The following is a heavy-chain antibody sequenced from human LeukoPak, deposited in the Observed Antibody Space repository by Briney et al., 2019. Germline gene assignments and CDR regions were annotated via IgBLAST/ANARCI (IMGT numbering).Heavy chain of an antibody. CDR2: IYYSRST. Sequence: PSETLSLTCSVPAGTISSYCWSWIRQPPGKGLEWIGNIYYSRSTNYNPSLKSRVTISVDTSKNQFSQKLSSVTAGGTAVYYCARASISRPNTAMVDFDYWGQGTLVTVSS. CDR1: AGTISSYC. J-gene: IGHJ4*02. CDR3: ARASISRPNTAMVDFDY. D-gene: IGHD5-18*01. V-gene: IGHV4-59*01.